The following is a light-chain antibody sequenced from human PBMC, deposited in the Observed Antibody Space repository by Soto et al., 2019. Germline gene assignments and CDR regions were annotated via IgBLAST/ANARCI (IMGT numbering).Light chain of an antibody. CDR1: RNLMHSNGYNY. Sequence: DILMTQSPLSLPVTPGEPASISCMSSRNLMHSNGYNYLDWYLQKPGQSPQLLIYLGSNRASGVPDRFSGSGSGTDFILRISRVEAEDVGVYYCMQTLHTPTFGQGTKVDIK. V-gene: IGKV2-28*01. CDR3: MQTLHTPT. CDR2: LGS. J-gene: IGKJ1*01.